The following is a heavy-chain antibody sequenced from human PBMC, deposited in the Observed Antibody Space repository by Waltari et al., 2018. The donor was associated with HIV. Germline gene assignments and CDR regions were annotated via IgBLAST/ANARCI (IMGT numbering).Heavy chain of an antibody. CDR3: ARTSCTSTSCPKSDTFDI. J-gene: IGHJ3*02. Sequence: QVQLQESGPGLVKSSETLSLTCTVSGGSITSYYWSWIRQPAGKGLEWIGRIYSSGSTIYNPSPPGRVTMSVDTSKNQLSLSLTSVTAADTAVYSCARTSCTSTSCPKSDTFDIWGRATMVTVSS. CDR1: GGSITSYY. CDR2: IYSSGST. V-gene: IGHV4-4*07. D-gene: IGHD2-2*01.